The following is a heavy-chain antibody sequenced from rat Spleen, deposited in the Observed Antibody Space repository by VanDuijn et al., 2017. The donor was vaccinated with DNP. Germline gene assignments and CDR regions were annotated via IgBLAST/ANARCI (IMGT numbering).Heavy chain of an antibody. J-gene: IGHJ2*01. Sequence: EVQLVESGGGLVQPGRSMKLSCAASGFTFSSFPMAWVRQAPTKGLEWVATISTSGGSTYYRDSVKGRFTVSRDDSTSTLYLQMDSLRSEDTATYYCARHDYGSLFDYWGQGVMVTVSS. CDR3: ARHDYGSLFDY. D-gene: IGHD1-3*01. V-gene: IGHV5-46*01. CDR1: GFTFSSFP. CDR2: ISTSGGST.